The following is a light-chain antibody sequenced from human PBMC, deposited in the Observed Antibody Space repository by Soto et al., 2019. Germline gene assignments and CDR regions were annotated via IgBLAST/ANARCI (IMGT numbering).Light chain of an antibody. Sequence: EILMTQSPATLSVSPGERATLSCRASQSVDSNLAWYQQKPGQAPRLLIYGASTRATGISARFSGSGSGTEFTLTISSLQSEDFAVYYCQQRSNWPLTFGGGTKVDIK. CDR1: QSVDSN. V-gene: IGKV3-15*01. CDR2: GAS. J-gene: IGKJ4*01. CDR3: QQRSNWPLT.